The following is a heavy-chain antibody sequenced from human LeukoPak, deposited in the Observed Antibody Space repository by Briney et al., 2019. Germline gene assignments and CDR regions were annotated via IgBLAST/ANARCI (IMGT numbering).Heavy chain of an antibody. Sequence: GGSLRLSCAASGITFSSYFMIWIRQSPGKGLEWVANINQYGSERNYLDSVKGRFTISRDNAKNSLYLQMNSLRAEDTALYYCARGVQALTTYQGAFDIWGQGTMVTVSS. CDR1: GITFSSYF. V-gene: IGHV3-7*01. CDR2: INQYGSER. CDR3: ARGVQALTTYQGAFDI. D-gene: IGHD2/OR15-2a*01. J-gene: IGHJ3*02.